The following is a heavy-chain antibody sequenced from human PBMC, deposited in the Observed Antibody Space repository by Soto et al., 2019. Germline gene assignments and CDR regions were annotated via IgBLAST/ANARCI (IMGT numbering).Heavy chain of an antibody. J-gene: IGHJ4*02. CDR1: SGSISSSNW. CDR3: ASSPNDFWSGYSPVPHE. D-gene: IGHD3-3*01. V-gene: IGHV4-4*02. Sequence: SETLSLTCAVSSGSISSSNWWSWVRQPPGKGLEWIGEIYHSGSTNYNPSLKSRVTISVDKSKNQFSLKLSSVTAADTAVYYCASSPNDFWSGYSPVPHEWGQGTLVTVSS. CDR2: IYHSGST.